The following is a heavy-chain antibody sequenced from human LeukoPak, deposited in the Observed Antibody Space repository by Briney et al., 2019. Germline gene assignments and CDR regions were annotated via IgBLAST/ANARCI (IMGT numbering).Heavy chain of an antibody. D-gene: IGHD6-13*01. J-gene: IGHJ6*03. V-gene: IGHV3-23*01. Sequence: PGGSLRLSCVASGFTFSSYAMSWVRQAPGKGLEWVSGISGSGGSTYYADSVKGRFTISRDNAKNTLYLQMNSLRAEDTAVYYCARVSGDSSSWYEYYYYYYMDVWGKGTTVTVSS. CDR2: ISGSGGST. CDR3: ARVSGDSSSWYEYYYYYYMDV. CDR1: GFTFSSYA.